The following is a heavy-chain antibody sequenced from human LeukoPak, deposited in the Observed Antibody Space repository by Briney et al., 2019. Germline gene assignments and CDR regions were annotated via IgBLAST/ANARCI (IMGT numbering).Heavy chain of an antibody. CDR3: AREMGGVWYDSSGYYDY. CDR1: GFTFNSYW. Sequence: GGSLRLSCAASGFTFNSYWMSWVRQAPGKGLEWVPNIKQDGSEKYYVDSVKGRFTISRDNAKNSLYLQMNSLRAEDTAVYYCAREMGGVWYDSSGYYDYWGQGTLVTVSS. V-gene: IGHV3-7*01. D-gene: IGHD3-22*01. CDR2: IKQDGSEK. J-gene: IGHJ4*02.